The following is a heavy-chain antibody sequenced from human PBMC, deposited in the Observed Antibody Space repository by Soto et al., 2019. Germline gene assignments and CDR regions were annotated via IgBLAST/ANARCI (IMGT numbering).Heavy chain of an antibody. Sequence: SVKVSCKASGGTFSSYAISWVRQAPGQGLEWMGGIIPIFGTANYAQKFQGRVTITADESTSTAYMELSSLRSEDTAVYYCARGATVGVNPASDAFDIWGQGTMVTVSS. V-gene: IGHV1-69*13. CDR3: ARGATVGVNPASDAFDI. D-gene: IGHD3-22*01. CDR2: IIPIFGTA. J-gene: IGHJ3*02. CDR1: GGTFSSYA.